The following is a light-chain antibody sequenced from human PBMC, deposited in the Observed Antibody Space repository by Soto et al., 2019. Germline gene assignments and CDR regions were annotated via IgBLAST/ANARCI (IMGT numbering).Light chain of an antibody. J-gene: IGLJ2*01. CDR1: SGHSSYA. CDR2: LNSDGSH. CDR3: QTWATGIRV. V-gene: IGLV4-69*01. Sequence: QLVLTQSPSASASLGASVKLTCTLSSGHSSYAIAWHQQHPEKGPRYLMRLNSDGSHSKGDGIPDRFSGSSSGAERYLTISSLQSEDEADYYCQTWATGIRVFGGETKVTVL.